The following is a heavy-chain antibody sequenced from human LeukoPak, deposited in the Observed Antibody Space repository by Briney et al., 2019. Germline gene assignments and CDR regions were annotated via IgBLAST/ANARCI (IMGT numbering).Heavy chain of an antibody. J-gene: IGHJ6*02. CDR3: ARGWNYDILTGYYNYYGMDV. D-gene: IGHD3-9*01. V-gene: IGHV1-18*01. Sequence: ASVKVSCKASGYTFTSYGISWVRQAPGQGLEWMGWISAYNGNTSYAQKLQGRVTMTTDTSTSTAYMELRSLRSDDTAVYYCARGWNYDILTGYYNYYGMDVWGQGTTVTVSS. CDR2: ISAYNGNT. CDR1: GYTFTSYG.